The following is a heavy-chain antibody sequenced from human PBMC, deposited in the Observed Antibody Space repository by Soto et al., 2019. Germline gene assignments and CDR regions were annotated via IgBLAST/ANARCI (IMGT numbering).Heavy chain of an antibody. CDR2: ISFDGSNK. Sequence: GGSLRLACTASGFTFSDYYMSWIRQAPGKGLEWVAVISFDGSNKYYADSVKGRFTISRDNSKNKLYLQMDSLRAEDTAVYHCVILALGKFDYWGQGILVTVSS. V-gene: IGHV3-30-3*01. CDR1: GFTFSDYY. J-gene: IGHJ4*02. D-gene: IGHD1-26*01. CDR3: VILALGKFDY.